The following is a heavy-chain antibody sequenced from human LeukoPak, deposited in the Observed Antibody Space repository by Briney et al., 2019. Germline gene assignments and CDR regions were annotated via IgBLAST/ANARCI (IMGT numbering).Heavy chain of an antibody. CDR1: SGSISSNYY. Sequence: SETLSLTCSVSSGSISSNYYWAWIRQPPGKGLGWIGGIYHSGTTYYNPSLKSRVTIPVDTSKNQFSLKLSSVTAADTAVYYCVRHSSGWGNFDYWGQGTLVTVSS. CDR3: VRHSSGWGNFDY. V-gene: IGHV4-39*01. CDR2: IYHSGTT. D-gene: IGHD6-19*01. J-gene: IGHJ4*02.